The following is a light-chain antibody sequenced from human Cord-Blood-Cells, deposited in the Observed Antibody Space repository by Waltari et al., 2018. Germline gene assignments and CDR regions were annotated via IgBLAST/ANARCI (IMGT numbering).Light chain of an antibody. CDR2: EVS. V-gene: IGLV2-8*01. CDR1: SSDVGGYNY. Sequence: QSALTQPPSASGSPGQSVTISCTGTSSDVGGYNYVSWYQQPPGKAPKLMIYEVSKRPSGVPDRFSGSMSGNTASLTVSGLQAEDEADYYCSSYAGSNNFVVFGGGTKLTVL. CDR3: SSYAGSNNFVV. J-gene: IGLJ2*01.